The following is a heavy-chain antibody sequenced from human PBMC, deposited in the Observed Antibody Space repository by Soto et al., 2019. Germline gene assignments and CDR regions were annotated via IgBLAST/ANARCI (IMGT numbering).Heavy chain of an antibody. V-gene: IGHV3-23*01. CDR3: ARAGLAAPSSGEFAMDV. CDR1: GFTFSSYA. CDR2: ISGSGGST. J-gene: IGHJ6*02. D-gene: IGHD3-22*01. Sequence: EVQLLESGGGLVQPGGSLRLSCAACGFTFSSYAMSWLRQAPGKGLEWVSAISGSGGSTYYADSVKGRFTISRDNSKNTLYLQMNSPRSDDTAVYYCARAGLAAPSSGEFAMDVWGQGTTVTVSS.